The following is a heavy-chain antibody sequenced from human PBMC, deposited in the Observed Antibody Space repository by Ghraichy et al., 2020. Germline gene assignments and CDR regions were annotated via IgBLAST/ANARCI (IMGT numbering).Heavy chain of an antibody. CDR2: IYHTGST. D-gene: IGHD6-25*01. Sequence: SETLSLTCSVSGGSISRTTFYWGWIRQPPGKGLEWIGNIYHTGSTYYSPALRGRVTISVDTSMNQFFLQMTSVTAADTAVYYCARPARPFYDHGSGHAYHAWGQGTLVTVSS. CDR3: ARPARPFYDHGSGHAYHA. CDR1: GGSISRTTFY. V-gene: IGHV4-39*01. J-gene: IGHJ3*01.